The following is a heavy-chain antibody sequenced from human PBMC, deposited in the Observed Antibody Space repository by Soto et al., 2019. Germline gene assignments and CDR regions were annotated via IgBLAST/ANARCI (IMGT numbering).Heavy chain of an antibody. D-gene: IGHD5-12*01. CDR1: GYTFTSYG. CDR2: ISAYNGNT. J-gene: IGHJ4*02. Sequence: RASVKVSCKASGYTFTSYGISWVRQAPGQGLEWMGWISAYNGNTNYAQKLQGRVTMTTDTSTSTAYMEPRSLRSDDTAVYYCARDQRWLQFGGIDYWGQGTLVTVSS. CDR3: ARDQRWLQFGGIDY. V-gene: IGHV1-18*04.